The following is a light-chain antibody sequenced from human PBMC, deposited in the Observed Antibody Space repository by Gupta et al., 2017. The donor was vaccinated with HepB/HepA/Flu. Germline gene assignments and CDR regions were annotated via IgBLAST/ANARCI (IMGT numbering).Light chain of an antibody. CDR1: QNINNY. Sequence: DIQMTQSPSSLSAAVGDRVTITCRASQNINNYLNWYHQKPGEVPKLLIYVASSLQSGVPSRFSGSGSGTDFTLTITDLQPEDFGSFFCQQSYVTPRTFGQGTKVEIK. J-gene: IGKJ1*01. CDR2: VAS. V-gene: IGKV1-39*01. CDR3: QQSYVTPRT.